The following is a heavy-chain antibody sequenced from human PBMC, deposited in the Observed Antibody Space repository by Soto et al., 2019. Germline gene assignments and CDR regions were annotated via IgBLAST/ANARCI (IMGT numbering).Heavy chain of an antibody. CDR3: ARTDPDSHLPAYSSSRPNPSDSFDI. D-gene: IGHD6-13*01. V-gene: IGHV3-74*01. CDR1: GFTFSSYW. Sequence: GSLRLSCAASGFTFSSYWMHWVRQAPGKGLVWVSRINSDGSSTSYADSVKGRFTISRDNAKNTLYLQMNSLRAEDAAVYYCARTDPDSHLPAYSSSRPNPSDSFDIWGQGTMVTVSS. J-gene: IGHJ3*02. CDR2: INSDGSST.